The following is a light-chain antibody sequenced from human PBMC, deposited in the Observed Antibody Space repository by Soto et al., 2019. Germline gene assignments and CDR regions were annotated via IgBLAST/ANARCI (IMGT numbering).Light chain of an antibody. J-gene: IGKJ1*01. Sequence: EIVLTQSPGTLSLSPGERATLSCRASQSVSSSYLAWYQQKPGQPPRLLIYGASSRATGISDRFSGSGSGTDLPLTISRLEPEDFAVYYCQQYGSSPRTFGQGTNVEIK. V-gene: IGKV3-20*01. CDR2: GAS. CDR1: QSVSSSY. CDR3: QQYGSSPRT.